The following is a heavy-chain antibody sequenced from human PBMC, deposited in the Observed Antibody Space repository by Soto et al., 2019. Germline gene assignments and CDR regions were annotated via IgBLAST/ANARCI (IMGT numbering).Heavy chain of an antibody. CDR3: ARDSSGSIFRYFQH. CDR2: ISYDGSNK. J-gene: IGHJ1*01. V-gene: IGHV3-30-3*01. CDR1: GFTFSSYA. D-gene: IGHD6-19*01. Sequence: QVQLVESGGGVVQPGRSLRLSCAASGFTFSSYAMHWVRQAPGKGLEWVAVISYDGSNKYYADSVKGRFTISRDNSKNTLYLQMNSLRAEDTAVYYWARDSSGSIFRYFQHWGQGTLVTVSS.